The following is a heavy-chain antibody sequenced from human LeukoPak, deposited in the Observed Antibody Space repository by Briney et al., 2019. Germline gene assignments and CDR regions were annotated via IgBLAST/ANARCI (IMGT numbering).Heavy chain of an antibody. CDR3: ARSMVQGNWFDP. V-gene: IGHV1-69*01. CDR2: IIPIFGTA. Sequence: GSSVKVSCKASGGTFSSYAISWVRQAPGQGLEWMGGIIPIFGTANYAQKFQGRVTITADESTSTAYMELSSLRSEDTAVYYCARSMVQGNWFDPWGQGTPVTVSS. CDR1: GGTFSSYA. D-gene: IGHD3-10*01. J-gene: IGHJ5*02.